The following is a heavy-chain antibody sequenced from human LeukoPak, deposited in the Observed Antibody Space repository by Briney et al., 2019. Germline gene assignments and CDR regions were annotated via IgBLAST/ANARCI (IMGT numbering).Heavy chain of an antibody. CDR1: GFTFSSYD. V-gene: IGHV3-30*02. J-gene: IGHJ4*02. Sequence: GGSLRLSCAASGFTFSSYDMHWVRQAPGKGLEWVAFIRYDGSDKYYADSVKGRFTISRDNSKNTLYLQMNSLRAEDTAVYYCAKTAPYSGYDYGPFDYWGQGTLVTVSS. CDR2: IRYDGSDK. D-gene: IGHD5-12*01. CDR3: AKTAPYSGYDYGPFDY.